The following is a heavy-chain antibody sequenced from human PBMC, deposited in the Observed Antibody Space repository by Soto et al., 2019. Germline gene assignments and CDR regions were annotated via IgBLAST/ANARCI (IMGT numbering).Heavy chain of an antibody. CDR1: GYTFTSYD. CDR3: AREVVGWFYP. V-gene: IGHV1-8*01. Sequence: QVQLVQSGAEVKKPGASVKVSCKASGYTFTSYDINWVRQATGQGLAWMGWMNPTSGNTGYAQKFQGRVTMTRNTSISTAYMEWSSLRSEDTAVDYGAREVVGWFYPWGQGTLVTVSS. CDR2: MNPTSGNT. J-gene: IGHJ5*02. D-gene: IGHD2-15*01.